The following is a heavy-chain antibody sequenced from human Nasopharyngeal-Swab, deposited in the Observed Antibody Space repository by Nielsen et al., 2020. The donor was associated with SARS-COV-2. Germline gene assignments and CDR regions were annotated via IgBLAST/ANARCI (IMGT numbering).Heavy chain of an antibody. CDR2: ISAYNGNT. CDR3: ARGVTEYVVVRAADGGGGGDDAFDI. V-gene: IGHV1-18*01. Sequence: WVRQAPGQGLEWMGWISAYNGNTNYAQKLQGRVTMTTDTSTSTAYMELRSLRSDDTAVYYCARGVTEYVVVRAADGGGGGDDAFDIWGQGTMVTVSS. J-gene: IGHJ3*02. D-gene: IGHD2-2*01.